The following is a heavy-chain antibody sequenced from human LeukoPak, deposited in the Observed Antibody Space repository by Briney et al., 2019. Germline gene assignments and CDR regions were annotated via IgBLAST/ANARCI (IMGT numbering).Heavy chain of an antibody. CDR1: GGSYSGYY. D-gene: IGHD6-13*01. CDR2: INHSGST. Sequence: SDTLSLTCAVYGGSYSGYYWSWIRQPPGKGREGIGEINHSGSTNYNPFLKSRVTISVDTSKNQFSLKLSSVTAADTAVYYCARERISYSSGWSPTSSYYFDYWGQGTLVTVSS. V-gene: IGHV4-34*01. CDR3: ARERISYSSGWSPTSSYYFDY. J-gene: IGHJ4*02.